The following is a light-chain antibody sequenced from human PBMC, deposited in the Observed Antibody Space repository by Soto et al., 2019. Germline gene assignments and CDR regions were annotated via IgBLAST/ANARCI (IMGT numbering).Light chain of an antibody. CDR2: FGS. V-gene: IGKV2-28*01. Sequence: DIVMTQSPLSLPVTPGEPASISCRSSQSLLHSTGYNYLDWYLQKPVQSPQLLLYFGSNRASGGRHRFSGSGPGADFTQNSSRVEAGEGGVSYRMPSLQGLPFRGETK. CDR1: QSLLHSTGYNY. CDR3: MPSLQGLP. J-gene: IGKJ4*01.